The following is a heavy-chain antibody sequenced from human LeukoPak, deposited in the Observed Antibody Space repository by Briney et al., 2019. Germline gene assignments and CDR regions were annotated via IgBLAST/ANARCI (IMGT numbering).Heavy chain of an antibody. CDR1: GGSFSDFS. V-gene: IGHV4-34*01. J-gene: IGHJ4*02. CDR3: AKGRRFLSLTLVRGGPDY. Sequence: PSETLSLTCTISGGSFSDFSWSWIRKPPGKGLEWVGEISHSGRTNYNPSLKSRVTISADTSKNQFSLRLSSVTAADTAVYYCAKGRRFLSLTLVRGGPDYWGQGTLVTVSS. CDR2: ISHSGRT. D-gene: IGHD3-10*01.